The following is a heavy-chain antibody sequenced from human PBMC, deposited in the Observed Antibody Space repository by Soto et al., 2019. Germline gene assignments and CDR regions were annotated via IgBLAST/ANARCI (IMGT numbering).Heavy chain of an antibody. CDR2: INPNSGGT. Sequence: QVQLVQSGAEVKKPGASVKVSCKASGYTFTGYYMHWVRQAPGQGLEWMGWINPNSGGTNYAQKFQGWVTMTRDTSISTAYMELSRLRSDDTAVYYCARGGSDDSSGYAVDYWGQGTLVTVSS. CDR1: GYTFTGYY. CDR3: ARGGSDDSSGYAVDY. J-gene: IGHJ4*02. V-gene: IGHV1-2*04. D-gene: IGHD3-22*01.